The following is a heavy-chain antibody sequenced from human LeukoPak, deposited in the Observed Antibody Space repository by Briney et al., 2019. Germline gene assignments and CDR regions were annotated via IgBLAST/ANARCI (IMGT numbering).Heavy chain of an antibody. V-gene: IGHV3-21*01. D-gene: IGHD3-16*01. CDR1: GFTFSSYA. J-gene: IGHJ5*02. CDR3: ARLLGESTIYDL. Sequence: GGSLRLSCAASGFTFSSYAMSWVRQAPGKGLEWVSSISSSSYIYYADSVKGRFTISRDNAKNSVSLQMNSLRDEDTAMYYCARLLGESTIYDLWGQGTLVTVSS. CDR2: ISSSSYI.